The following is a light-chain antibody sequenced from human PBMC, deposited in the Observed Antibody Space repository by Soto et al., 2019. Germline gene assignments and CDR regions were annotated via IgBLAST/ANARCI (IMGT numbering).Light chain of an antibody. J-gene: IGKJ4*01. CDR2: AAS. V-gene: IGKV1-9*01. CDR3: QQLSSYPLT. CDR1: QGISSY. Sequence: IQLTQSPSSLSASVGDRVTITCRASQGISSYLAWYQQKPGKAPELLIYAASTLHSGVPSRFSGSESGTDFTLTISSLHPEDFATYYCQQLSSYPLTFGGGTKVEIK.